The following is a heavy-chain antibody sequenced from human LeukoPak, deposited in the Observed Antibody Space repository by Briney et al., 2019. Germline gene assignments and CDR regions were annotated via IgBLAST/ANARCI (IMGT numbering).Heavy chain of an antibody. Sequence: GRSLRLSCAASGFTFSSYGMHWVRQAPGRGVEGVAVIWYDGSNKYYADSVKGRFTISRDNSKNTLYLQMNSLRAEDTAVYYCARDPRGYCSGGSCYSDYFDYWGQGTLVTVSS. CDR2: IWYDGSNK. CDR3: ARDPRGYCSGGSCYSDYFDY. J-gene: IGHJ4*02. CDR1: GFTFSSYG. D-gene: IGHD2-15*01. V-gene: IGHV3-33*01.